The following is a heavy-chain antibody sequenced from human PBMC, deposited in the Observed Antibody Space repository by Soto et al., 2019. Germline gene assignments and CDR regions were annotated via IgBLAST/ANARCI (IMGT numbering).Heavy chain of an antibody. V-gene: IGHV4-39*01. J-gene: IGHJ6*03. CDR3: ARPAGATDYYYMDV. CDR2: IYYSGST. D-gene: IGHD2-15*01. Sequence: SETLSLTCTVSGGSISSSSYYWGWIRQPPGKGLEWIGSIYYSGSTYYNPSLKSRVTISVDTSKNQFSLKLSSVTAADTAVYYCARPAGATDYYYMDVWGKGTTVTVSS. CDR1: GGSISSSSYY.